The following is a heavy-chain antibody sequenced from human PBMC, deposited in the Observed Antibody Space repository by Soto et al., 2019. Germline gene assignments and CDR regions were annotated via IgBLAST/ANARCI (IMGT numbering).Heavy chain of an antibody. CDR2: IIPILGIA. Sequence: QVQLVQSGAEVKKPGSSVKVSCKASGGTFSSYTISWVRQAPGQELEWMGRIIPILGIANYAQKFQGRVTITADKSTSTAYMELSSLRSEDTAMYYCAMEYCSSTSCYRDYWGQGTLVTVSS. CDR1: GGTFSSYT. V-gene: IGHV1-69*02. J-gene: IGHJ4*02. D-gene: IGHD2-2*02. CDR3: AMEYCSSTSCYRDY.